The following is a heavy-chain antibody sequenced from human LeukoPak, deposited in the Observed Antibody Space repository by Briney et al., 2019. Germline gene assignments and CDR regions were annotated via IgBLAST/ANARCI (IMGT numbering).Heavy chain of an antibody. Sequence: ASVKVSCKASGYTFTAYFIHWVRQAPGQGFEWMGWINPNSGDTNFAQKFQGRVSMTRDTSISTAYMELSRLTYDDTAVYYCARDWMTMLRGIMNYWGQGALVTVSS. CDR2: INPNSGDT. J-gene: IGHJ4*02. CDR1: GYTFTAYF. V-gene: IGHV1-2*02. D-gene: IGHD3-10*01. CDR3: ARDWMTMLRGIMNY.